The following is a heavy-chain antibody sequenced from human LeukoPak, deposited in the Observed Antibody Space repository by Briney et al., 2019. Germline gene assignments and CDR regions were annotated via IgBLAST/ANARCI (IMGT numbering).Heavy chain of an antibody. CDR1: GYTLTDYY. V-gene: IGHV1-2*02. D-gene: IGHD1-26*01. J-gene: IGHJ4*02. CDR2: INPNSGDT. Sequence: ASVKVSCKASGYTLTDYYMHWVRQAPEQGLEWMGWINPNSGDTNYAQNFQGRVTMTRDTSISTAYMELSRLTSDDTAIYYCARDWRGSYFPDFWGQGTLVTVSS. CDR3: ARDWRGSYFPDF.